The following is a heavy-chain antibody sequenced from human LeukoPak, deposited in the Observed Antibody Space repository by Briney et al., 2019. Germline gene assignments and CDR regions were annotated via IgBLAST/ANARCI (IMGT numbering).Heavy chain of an antibody. CDR1: GFTFSSYS. V-gene: IGHV3-21*01. Sequence: GGSLRLSCAASGFTFSSYSMNWVRQAPGKGLEWVSSISSSSSYIYYADSVKGRFTISRDNAKNSLYLRMNSLRAEDTAVYYCARAVLYSSSSGLDYWGQGTLVTVSS. J-gene: IGHJ4*02. CDR2: ISSSSSYI. D-gene: IGHD6-6*01. CDR3: ARAVLYSSSSGLDY.